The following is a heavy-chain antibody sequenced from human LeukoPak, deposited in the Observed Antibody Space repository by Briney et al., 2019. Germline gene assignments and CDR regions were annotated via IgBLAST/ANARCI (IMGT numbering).Heavy chain of an antibody. Sequence: GGSLRLSCATSGFTFSSYAMSWVRQAPGKGLEWVSVISGSGGSTNYADSVKGLFTISRDNSKNTLYLQMNSLRAEDTAVYYCAIEPGVAVADPRYFDSWGQGTLVTVSS. V-gene: IGHV3-23*01. CDR2: ISGSGGST. CDR3: AIEPGVAVADPRYFDS. D-gene: IGHD6-19*01. CDR1: GFTFSSYA. J-gene: IGHJ4*02.